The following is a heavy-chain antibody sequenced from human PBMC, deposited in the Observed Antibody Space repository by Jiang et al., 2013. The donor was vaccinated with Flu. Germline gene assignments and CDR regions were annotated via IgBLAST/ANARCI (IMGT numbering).Heavy chain of an antibody. Sequence: VSGDSISSSNWWSWVRQPPGKGLEWIGEIYHSGSTNYNPSLKSRVTISVDKSKNQFSLKLSSVTAADTAVYYCARVRTGYSSGWLINWFDPWGQGTLVTVSS. D-gene: IGHD6-19*01. V-gene: IGHV4-4*02. CDR1: GDSISSSNW. J-gene: IGHJ5*02. CDR2: IYHSGST. CDR3: ARVRTGYSSGWLINWFDP.